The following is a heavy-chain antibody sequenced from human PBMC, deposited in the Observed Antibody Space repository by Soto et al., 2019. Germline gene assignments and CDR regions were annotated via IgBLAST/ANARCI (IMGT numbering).Heavy chain of an antibody. V-gene: IGHV3-30*18. CDR3: AKDPIAVAGNNYYRMDV. CDR1: GFTFSSYG. CDR2: ISSDGNNE. Sequence: SGGSLRLSCVASGFTFSSYGMYWVRQAPGKGLEWVAVISSDGNNEYYADSVKGRFTISRDNSKNTLYLQMNSLRAEDTAVYYCAKDPIAVAGNNYYRMDVWGQGTTVTVSS. D-gene: IGHD6-19*01. J-gene: IGHJ6*02.